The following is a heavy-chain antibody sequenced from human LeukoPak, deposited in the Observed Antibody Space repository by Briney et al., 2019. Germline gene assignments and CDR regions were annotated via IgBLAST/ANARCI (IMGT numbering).Heavy chain of an antibody. J-gene: IGHJ6*02. CDR3: ARFMFRQKTAYGMDV. CDR2: IRSSSET. Sequence: PGGSLRLSCAASGFIFSQYSMNWVRQAPGQGLEWVSHIRSSSETFYADSVKGRFTISRDNSKNTLYLQMNSLRAEDTAVYYCARFMFRQKTAYGMDVWGQGTTVTVSS. D-gene: IGHD3-10*02. V-gene: IGHV3-48*01. CDR1: GFIFSQYS.